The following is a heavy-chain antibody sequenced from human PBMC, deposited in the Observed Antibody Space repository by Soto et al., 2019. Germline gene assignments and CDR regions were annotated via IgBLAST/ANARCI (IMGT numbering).Heavy chain of an antibody. V-gene: IGHV3-33*01. CDR2: IWDDGNKK. D-gene: IGHD1-26*01. CDR1: GFTFSDYG. Sequence: QVQLVESGGGVVQPGRSVRLSCAASGFTFSDYGMHWVRQPPGKGLEWVASIWDDGNKKIYGDSVKGRFTASRDNSKGTLYLQMDSLRADDTAVYYGTSGRSTFKLAYWSEGALVTVSS. CDR3: TSGRSTFKLAY. J-gene: IGHJ4*02.